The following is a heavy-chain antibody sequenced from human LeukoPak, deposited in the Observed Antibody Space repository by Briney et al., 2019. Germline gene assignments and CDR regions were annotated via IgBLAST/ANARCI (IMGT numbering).Heavy chain of an antibody. CDR3: AISSGYYYAYDY. D-gene: IGHD3-22*01. Sequence: SETLSLTCAVYGGSFSGYYWSWIRQPPGKGLEWIGEINHSGSTNYNPSLKSRVTISADTSKNQFSLKLSSVTAADTAVYYCAISSGYYYAYDYWGQGTLVTVSS. CDR1: GGSFSGYY. CDR2: INHSGST. V-gene: IGHV4-34*01. J-gene: IGHJ4*02.